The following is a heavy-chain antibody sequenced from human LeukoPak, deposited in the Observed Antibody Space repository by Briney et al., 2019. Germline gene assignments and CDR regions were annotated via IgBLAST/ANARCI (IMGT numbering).Heavy chain of an antibody. J-gene: IGHJ3*02. Sequence: SVKVSCKASGGTFSSYAISWVRRAPGQGLEWMGGIIPIFGTANYAQKFQGRVTITADESTSTAYMELSSLRSEDTAVYYCARSPTPELLLAFDIWGQGTMVTVSS. CDR1: GGTFSSYA. CDR2: IIPIFGTA. V-gene: IGHV1-69*01. D-gene: IGHD6-6*01. CDR3: ARSPTPELLLAFDI.